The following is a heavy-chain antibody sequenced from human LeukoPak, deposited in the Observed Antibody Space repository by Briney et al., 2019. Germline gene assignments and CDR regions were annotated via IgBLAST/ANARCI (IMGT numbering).Heavy chain of an antibody. CDR3: ARRPRDTSGYYLGAFHD. D-gene: IGHD3-22*01. CDR2: IGASGADT. J-gene: IGHJ3*01. V-gene: IGHV3-23*01. Sequence: GGSLRLSCAASGFTFTNYAMTWVRQAPGKGLEWVSVIGASGADTYYSDSVKGRFTVSRDNSQNTLFLHLSSLRAEDTAVYFCARRPRDTSGYYLGAFHDWGQGTTVTVSS. CDR1: GFTFTNYA.